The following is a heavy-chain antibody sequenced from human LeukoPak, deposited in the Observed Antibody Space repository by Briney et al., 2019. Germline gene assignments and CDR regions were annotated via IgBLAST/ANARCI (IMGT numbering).Heavy chain of an antibody. J-gene: IGHJ4*02. CDR2: IYYNGDT. D-gene: IGHD3-16*01. V-gene: IGHV4-59*08. CDR1: GDSITSTY. Sequence: SETLSLTCTVSGDSITSTYWSWIRQPPGKGLEYLGYIYYNGDTNYNPSLRGRLALSLDMSKNQFSLKLTSVTAADTAVYLCAKTARVPYYWGQGILVTVSS. CDR3: AKTARVPYY.